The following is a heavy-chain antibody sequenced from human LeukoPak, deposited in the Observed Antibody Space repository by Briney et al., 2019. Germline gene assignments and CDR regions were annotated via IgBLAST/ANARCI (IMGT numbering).Heavy chain of an antibody. CDR2: ISGSGGST. Sequence: GGSLRLSCAASGFTFSSYAMSWVRQAPGKGLEWVSAISGSGGSTYYADSVKGRFTISRDNSKNTLYLQMNSLRAEDTAVYYCATDPYSGGRLGEFDFWGQGTLVTVSP. CDR3: ATDPYSGGRLGEFDF. CDR1: GFTFSSYA. V-gene: IGHV3-23*01. D-gene: IGHD1-26*01. J-gene: IGHJ4*02.